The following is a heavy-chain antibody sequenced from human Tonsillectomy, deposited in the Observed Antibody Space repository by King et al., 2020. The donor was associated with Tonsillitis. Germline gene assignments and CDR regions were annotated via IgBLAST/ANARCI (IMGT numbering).Heavy chain of an antibody. V-gene: IGHV3-7*01. J-gene: IGHJ5*02. CDR1: GFTFSNYW. Sequence: VQLVESGGGLVQPGGSLRLSFAASGFTFSNYWMSWVRQAPGKGLELVANIKKDGSEKYYVDSVKGRFTYSRDKAKNSLYLQMNSLRAEDTAVYYCATFAGYYDAWGQGTLVTVSS. CDR3: ATFAGYYDA. D-gene: IGHD3-22*01. CDR2: IKKDGSEK.